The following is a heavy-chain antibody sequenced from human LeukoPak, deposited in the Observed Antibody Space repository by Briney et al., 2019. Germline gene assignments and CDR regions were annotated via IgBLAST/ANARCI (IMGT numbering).Heavy chain of an antibody. CDR1: GFTFSSYA. CDR3: ASVMITFGGVIYYYYYYGMDV. V-gene: IGHV3-30-3*01. D-gene: IGHD3-16*02. CDR2: ISYDGSNK. Sequence: GRSLRLSCAASGFTFSSYAMHWVRQAPGKGLEWVAVISYDGSNKYYADSVKGRLTISRDNSKNTLYLQMNSLRAEDTAVYYCASVMITFGGVIYYYYYYGMDVWGQGTTVTVSS. J-gene: IGHJ6*02.